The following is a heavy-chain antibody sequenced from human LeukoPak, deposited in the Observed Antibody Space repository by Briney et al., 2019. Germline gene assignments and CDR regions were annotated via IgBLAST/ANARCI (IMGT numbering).Heavy chain of an antibody. CDR2: INSRGSTI. CDR3: ARPYSGSYG. Sequence: GGSLRLSCSASGFTFSTYDMNWVRQAPGKGPEWVSYINSRGSTIYYADSVKGRFTISRDNAKNSLYLQMNSLRAEDTAVYYCARPYSGSYGWGQGTLVTVSS. D-gene: IGHD1-26*01. V-gene: IGHV3-48*03. J-gene: IGHJ4*02. CDR1: GFTFSTYD.